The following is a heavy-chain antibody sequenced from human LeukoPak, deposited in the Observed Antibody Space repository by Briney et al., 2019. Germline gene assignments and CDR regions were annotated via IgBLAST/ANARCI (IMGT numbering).Heavy chain of an antibody. J-gene: IGHJ4*02. Sequence: GSLRLSCAASGFTFSSYAMSWVRQAPGKGLEWVSAISGSGGSTYYADSVKGRFTISRDSSKNTLYLQMNSLRAEDTAVYYCAKIEAAAGQTDYWGQGTLVTVSS. CDR1: GFTFSSYA. CDR3: AKIEAAAGQTDY. V-gene: IGHV3-23*01. D-gene: IGHD6-13*01. CDR2: ISGSGGST.